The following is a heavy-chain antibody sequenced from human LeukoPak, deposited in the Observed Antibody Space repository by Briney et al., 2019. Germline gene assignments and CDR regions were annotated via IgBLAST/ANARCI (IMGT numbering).Heavy chain of an antibody. CDR3: ARGGYDFWSGSHHWFDP. J-gene: IGHJ5*02. V-gene: IGHV1-18*01. CDR1: GYTFTSYG. CDR2: ISAYNGNT. D-gene: IGHD3-3*01. Sequence: ASVKVSCKASGYTFTSYGIIWVRQAPGQGLEWMGWISAYNGNTNYAQKLQGRVTMTTDTSTSTAYMELRSLRSDDTAVYYCARGGYDFWSGSHHWFDPWGQGTLVTVSS.